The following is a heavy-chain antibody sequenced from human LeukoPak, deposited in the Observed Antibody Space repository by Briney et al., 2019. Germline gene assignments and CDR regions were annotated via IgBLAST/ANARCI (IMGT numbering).Heavy chain of an antibody. CDR2: AYGDGSSQ. Sequence: GGSLRLSCAASGFTVSSNYMHWVRQAQGKGLEWVAVAYGDGSSQYYADSVKGRFSISKDISKNTLSLQMNSLRAEDTAVYSCATGGNFYYSHWGQGTLVTVSS. CDR3: ATGGNFYYSH. D-gene: IGHD4-11*01. V-gene: IGHV3-33*08. CDR1: GFTVSSNY. J-gene: IGHJ1*01.